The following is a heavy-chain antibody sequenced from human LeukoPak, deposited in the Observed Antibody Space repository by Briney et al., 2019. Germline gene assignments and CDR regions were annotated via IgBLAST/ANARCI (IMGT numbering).Heavy chain of an antibody. CDR3: ARFISASGPDY. Sequence: SETLSLTCAVYGGSFSGYYWSWIRQPPGKGLEWIGEINHSGSTNYNPSLKSRVTISVDTSKNQFSLKLSSVTAADTAVYYCARFISASGPDYWGRGILVTVSS. J-gene: IGHJ4*02. CDR1: GGSFSGYY. CDR2: INHSGST. V-gene: IGHV4-34*01. D-gene: IGHD6-13*01.